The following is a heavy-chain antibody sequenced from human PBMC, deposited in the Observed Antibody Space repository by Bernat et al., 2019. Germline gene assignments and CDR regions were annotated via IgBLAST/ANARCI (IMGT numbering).Heavy chain of an antibody. CDR1: GFTSGFSFGTYA. CDR3: ASRYCSGGSCYSNDY. Sequence: QVQLVESGGGVVQPGRSLRLSCAASGFTSGFSFGTYAMHWVRQGPGKGLEWVAIIWYDGGKKEYADSVKGRFTMSRDNSKNTVSLQMSSLRVEDTAVYYCASRYCSGGSCYSNDYWGQGTLVTVSS. J-gene: IGHJ4*02. D-gene: IGHD2-15*01. V-gene: IGHV3-33*01. CDR2: IWYDGGKK.